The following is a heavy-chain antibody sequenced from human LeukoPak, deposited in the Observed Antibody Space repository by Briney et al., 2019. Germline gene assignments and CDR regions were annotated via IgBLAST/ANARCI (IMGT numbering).Heavy chain of an antibody. CDR3: ARVGKWLRLRYYYYYMDV. J-gene: IGHJ6*03. CDR1: GGSISSYY. CDR2: IYTSGST. V-gene: IGHV4-4*07. Sequence: SETLSLTCTVSGGSISSYYWSWIRQPAGKGLEWIGRIYTSGSTNYNPSLKSRVTISVDTSKNQFSLKLSSVTAADTAVYYCARVGKWLRLRYYYYYMDVWGKGTTVTISS. D-gene: IGHD5-12*01.